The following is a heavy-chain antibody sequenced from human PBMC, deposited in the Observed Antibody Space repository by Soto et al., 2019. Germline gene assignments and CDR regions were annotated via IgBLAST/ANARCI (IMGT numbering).Heavy chain of an antibody. V-gene: IGHV4-59*01. D-gene: IGHD3-22*01. CDR1: GCSINIYY. J-gene: IGHJ4*02. CDR2: IYSSERT. CDR3: ARESPYYYDSSGHIH. Sequence: SETLSLTCTVSGCSINIYYWSWIRQPPGKGLEWIGYIYSSERTNYNPSLKSRVTISVDTSKKQLSLKMSSVTAADTAVYYCARESPYYYDSSGHIHWGQGTLVTVSS.